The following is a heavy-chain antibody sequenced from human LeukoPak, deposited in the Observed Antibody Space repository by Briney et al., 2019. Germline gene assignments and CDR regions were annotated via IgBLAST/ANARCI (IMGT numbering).Heavy chain of an antibody. CDR3: AAIKGLWEFADAFDI. CDR2: IVVGSGNT. Sequence: TSVKVPCKASGFTFTSSAMQWVRQARGQRLEWIGWIVVGSGNTNYAQKFQERVTITRDMSTSTAYMELSSLSSEDTAVYYCAAIKGLWEFADAFDIWGQGTMVTVSS. D-gene: IGHD3-16*01. V-gene: IGHV1-58*02. J-gene: IGHJ3*02. CDR1: GFTFTSSA.